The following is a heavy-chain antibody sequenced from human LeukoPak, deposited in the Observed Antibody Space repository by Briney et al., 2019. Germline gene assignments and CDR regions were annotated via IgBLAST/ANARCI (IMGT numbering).Heavy chain of an antibody. D-gene: IGHD3-16*01. J-gene: IGHJ4*02. CDR2: VYHTGHT. CDR1: GDSISGYY. Sequence: PSETLSLTCTVSGDSISGYYWSWIRQPPGKGLEWIGYVYHTGHTHYSSSLKSRVTVSLDTSRNQVSLILSSVTAADTAVYYCARHRFGHLFDYWGQGTLVFVSS. CDR3: ARHRFGHLFDY. V-gene: IGHV4-59*01.